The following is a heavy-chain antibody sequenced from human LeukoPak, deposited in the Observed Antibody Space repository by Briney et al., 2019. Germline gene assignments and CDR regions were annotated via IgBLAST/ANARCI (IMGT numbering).Heavy chain of an antibody. CDR2: LYSDGRT. CDR3: ASGGGYSSAWHSSDY. CDR1: GFTVSNTY. D-gene: IGHD6-19*01. Sequence: GGSLRLSCAASGFTVSNTYMSWVRQAPGKGLEWVSILYSDGRTYYADFVKGRFTISRDNSKNTMYLQMNSLRAEDTAVYYCASGGGYSSAWHSSDYWGQGTLVTVSS. V-gene: IGHV3-53*01. J-gene: IGHJ4*02.